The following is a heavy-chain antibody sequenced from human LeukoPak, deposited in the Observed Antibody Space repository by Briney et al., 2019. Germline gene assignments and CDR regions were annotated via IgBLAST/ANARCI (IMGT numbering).Heavy chain of an antibody. CDR1: GFTFSSYW. Sequence: GGSLRLSCAASGFTFSSYWMHWGRQAPGKGLVWVSRIKSDGSTNYADSVKGRFTISRDNAKNTVSLQMNSLRTEDTGVYYCARAPSEIGGYYPEYFRHWGQGTLVTVSS. CDR3: ARAPSEIGGYYPEYFRH. D-gene: IGHD3-22*01. CDR2: IKSDGST. V-gene: IGHV3-74*01. J-gene: IGHJ1*01.